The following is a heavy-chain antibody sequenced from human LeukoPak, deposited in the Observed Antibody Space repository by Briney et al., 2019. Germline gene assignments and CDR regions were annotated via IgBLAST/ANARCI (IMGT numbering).Heavy chain of an antibody. V-gene: IGHV3-23*01. Sequence: GGSLRLSCAASGFTFSSYAMSCVRQAPGKGLEWVSAISGSGGSTYYADSVKGRFTISRDNSKNTLYLQMNNMRAEDTAVYYCAKDDIVVVPAAIVHDYWGQGTLVTVSS. CDR3: AKDDIVVVPAAIVHDY. CDR1: GFTFSSYA. J-gene: IGHJ4*02. CDR2: ISGSGGST. D-gene: IGHD2-2*02.